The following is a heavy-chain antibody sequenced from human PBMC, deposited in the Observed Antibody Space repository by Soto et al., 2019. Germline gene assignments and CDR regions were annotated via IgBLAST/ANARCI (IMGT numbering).Heavy chain of an antibody. CDR2: IYYSGST. D-gene: IGHD3-10*01. CDR1: GGSISSYY. Sequence: PSETLSLTCTVSGGSISSYYWSWIRQPPGKGLEWIGYIYYSGSTNYNPSLKSRVTISVDTSKNQFSLKLSSVTAADTAVYYCARARGSGSYSYTADAFDIWGQGTMVTVSS. J-gene: IGHJ3*02. CDR3: ARARGSGSYSYTADAFDI. V-gene: IGHV4-59*01.